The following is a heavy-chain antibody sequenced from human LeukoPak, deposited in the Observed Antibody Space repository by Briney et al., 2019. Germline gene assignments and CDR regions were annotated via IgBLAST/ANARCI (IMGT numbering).Heavy chain of an antibody. Sequence: GGSLRLSCAASGFTFSNYGMSWVRQAPGKGLEWVSSISGSGDSTYYADSVKGRFTISRDNSKNTLYLQMNSLRAEDTAVYYCAKANTNYYYYMDVWGKGTTVTVSS. J-gene: IGHJ6*03. CDR2: ISGSGDST. CDR3: AKANTNYYYYMDV. CDR1: GFTFSNYG. D-gene: IGHD4/OR15-4a*01. V-gene: IGHV3-23*01.